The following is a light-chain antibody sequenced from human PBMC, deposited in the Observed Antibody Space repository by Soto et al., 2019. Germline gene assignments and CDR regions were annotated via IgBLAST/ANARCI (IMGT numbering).Light chain of an antibody. V-gene: IGKV1D-12*01. CDR2: AAS. J-gene: IGKJ1*01. CDR1: EAISTW. CDR3: QQANSFPRT. Sequence: DIQMTQSPSSVSASVGDRVTITCRASEAISTWLAWYRQKPGKAPKLLIYAASNLQTGVPSRFSGSGSGTDFTLTISSLQPEDFATYYCQQANSFPRTFGQGTKVEIK.